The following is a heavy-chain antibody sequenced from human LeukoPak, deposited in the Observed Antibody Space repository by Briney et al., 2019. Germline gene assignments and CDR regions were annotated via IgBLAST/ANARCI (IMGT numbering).Heavy chain of an antibody. Sequence: PGGSLRLSCAASGFTFSSYAMSWVRQAPGEGLEWVSAISGSGGSTYYVDSVKGRFTISRDNSKNTLYLQMTRLRAEDTAVYYCAKVYSSSPYYYGMDVWGQGTTVTVSS. CDR3: AKVYSSSPYYYGMDV. V-gene: IGHV3-23*01. CDR2: ISGSGGST. CDR1: GFTFSSYA. D-gene: IGHD6-13*01. J-gene: IGHJ6*02.